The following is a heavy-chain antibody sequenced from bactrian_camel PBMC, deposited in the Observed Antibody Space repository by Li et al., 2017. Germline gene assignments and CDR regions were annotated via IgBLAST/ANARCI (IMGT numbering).Heavy chain of an antibody. CDR2: INGANGRT. CDR1: GHISGTYC. V-gene: IGHV3S1*01. J-gene: IGHJ7*01. Sequence: VQLVESGGGSVQAGGSLTLSCRVSGHISGTYCMGWFRQAPGKGLEWISGINGANGRTYYAPSVRGRFTISRDNAKYTLYLQLSSLKTDDTAMYFRARWGKDGGMDHWGNGTQVTVS. D-gene: IGHD5*01.